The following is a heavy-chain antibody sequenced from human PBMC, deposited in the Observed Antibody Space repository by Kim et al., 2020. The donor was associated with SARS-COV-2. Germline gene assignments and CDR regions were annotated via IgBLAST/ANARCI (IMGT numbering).Heavy chain of an antibody. CDR1: GYNFTSYG. J-gene: IGHJ6*02. CDR2: ISAYNGNT. D-gene: IGHD2-2*01. V-gene: IGHV1-18*01. Sequence: ASVKVSCKASGYNFTSYGISWVRQAPGQGLEWMGWISAYNGNTNYAQKLQGRVTMTTDTSTSTAYMELRSLRSDDTAVYYCARGPRDIVVVPAATKSPNYYYYGMDVWGQGTTVTVSS. CDR3: ARGPRDIVVVPAATKSPNYYYYGMDV.